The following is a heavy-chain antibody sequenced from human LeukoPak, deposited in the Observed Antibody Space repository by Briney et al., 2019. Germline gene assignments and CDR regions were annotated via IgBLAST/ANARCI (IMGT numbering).Heavy chain of an antibody. D-gene: IGHD6-19*01. V-gene: IGHV3-21*01. CDR2: ISSSSSYI. CDR1: GFTFSSYS. J-gene: IGHJ5*02. CDR3: ARDPESSGWSPRWFDP. Sequence: GGSLRLSCAASGFTFSSYSMNWVRRAPGKGLEWVSSISSSSSYIYYADSVKGRFTISRDNAKNSLYLQMNSLRAEDTAVYYCARDPESSGWSPRWFDPWGQGTLVTVSS.